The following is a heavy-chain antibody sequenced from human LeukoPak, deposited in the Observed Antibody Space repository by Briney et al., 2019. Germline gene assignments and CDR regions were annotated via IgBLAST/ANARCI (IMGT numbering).Heavy chain of an antibody. D-gene: IGHD1-26*01. CDR3: ARGIVGARGYFDY. J-gene: IGHJ4*02. CDR1: GFTFSSYS. Sequence: GGSLRLSCAASGFTFSSYSMNWVRQAPGKGLEWVSSISSSSSYIYYADSVKGLFTISRDNAKNSLYLQMNSLRAEDTAVYYCARGIVGARGYFDYWGQGTLVTVSS. CDR2: ISSSSSYI. V-gene: IGHV3-21*01.